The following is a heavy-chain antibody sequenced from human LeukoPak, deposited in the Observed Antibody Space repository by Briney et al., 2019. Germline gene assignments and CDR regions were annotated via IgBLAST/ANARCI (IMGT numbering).Heavy chain of an antibody. V-gene: IGHV4-39*06. D-gene: IGHD4-17*01. J-gene: IGHJ6*03. CDR2: IHYSGTV. CDR1: DGSISGTPYY. Sequence: SETLSLTRTVSDGSISGTPYYWGWFRQPPGKGPEWIGNIHYSGTVYYNPSLKSRVTISVDTSKNQFPLKVSSVTAADTAVYFCARVTRYDNSRDNYYMDVWGKGTTVTVSS. CDR3: ARVTRYDNSRDNYYMDV.